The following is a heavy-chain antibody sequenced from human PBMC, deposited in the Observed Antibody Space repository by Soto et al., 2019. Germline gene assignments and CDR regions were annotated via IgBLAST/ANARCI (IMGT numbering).Heavy chain of an antibody. V-gene: IGHV4-39*01. D-gene: IGHD3-10*01. CDR3: SSGGASARIDY. CDR1: GGSISSSSYY. Sequence: EXLSHTCTVSGGSISSSSYYWGWIRRAPGKGLEWIGSIYYSGSTYYNPSLKSRVTISVDTSKNQFSLKLSSVTAANTAVYYCSSGGASARIDYWGQGTLVTVSS. J-gene: IGHJ4*02. CDR2: IYYSGST.